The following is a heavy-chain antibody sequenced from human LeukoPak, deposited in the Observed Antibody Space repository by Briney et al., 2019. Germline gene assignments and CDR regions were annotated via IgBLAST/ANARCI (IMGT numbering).Heavy chain of an antibody. CDR1: GFTFSSYS. CDR2: ISSSSSYI. V-gene: IGHV3-21*01. Sequence: PGVSLRLSRAASGFTFSSYSMNWVRQAPGKGLEWVSSISSSSSYIYYADSVKGRFTISRDNSKNTLYLQMNSLRPEDTAVYFCARDRHVPGLYYYYMDVWGKGTTVTVSS. J-gene: IGHJ6*03. CDR3: ARDRHVPGLYYYYMDV. D-gene: IGHD6-6*01.